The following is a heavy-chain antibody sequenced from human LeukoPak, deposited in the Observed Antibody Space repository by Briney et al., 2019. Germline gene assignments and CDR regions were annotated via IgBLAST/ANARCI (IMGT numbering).Heavy chain of an antibody. CDR3: ARDQWGSFDY. D-gene: IGHD3-16*01. J-gene: IGHJ4*02. Sequence: GGSLRLSCAASGFTFSNHYMSWVRQAPGKGLEWVANIKPDGSEKECVDSVKGRFTISRDNSKNTLHLQMNSLRAEDTAVYYCARDQWGSFDYWGQGTLVTVSS. CDR1: GFTFSNHY. CDR2: IKPDGSEK. V-gene: IGHV3-7*01.